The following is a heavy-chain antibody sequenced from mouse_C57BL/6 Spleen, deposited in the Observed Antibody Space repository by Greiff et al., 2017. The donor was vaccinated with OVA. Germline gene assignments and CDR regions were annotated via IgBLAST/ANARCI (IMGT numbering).Heavy chain of an antibody. J-gene: IGHJ4*01. CDR1: GFSLTSYG. CDR2: IWRGGST. CDR3: AKNWDYGSSYGAMDY. D-gene: IGHD1-1*01. Sequence: QVQLKESGPGLVQPSQSLSITCTVSGFSLTSYGVHWVRQSPGKGLEWLGVIWRGGSTDYNAAFMSRLSITKYNSKSQVFFKMNSLQADDTAIYYCAKNWDYGSSYGAMDYWGQGTSVTVSS. V-gene: IGHV2-5*01.